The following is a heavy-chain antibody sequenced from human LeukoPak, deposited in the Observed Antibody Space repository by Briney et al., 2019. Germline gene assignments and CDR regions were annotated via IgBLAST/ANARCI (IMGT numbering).Heavy chain of an antibody. V-gene: IGHV3-23*01. CDR1: GFTFSSYA. CDR3: ARTSIAARKRFDY. CDR2: ISGSGGST. J-gene: IGHJ4*02. Sequence: GGSLRLSCAASGFTFSSYAMSWVRQAPGKGLEWVSAISGSGGSTYYADSVKGRFTISRDNSKNTLYLQMNSLRAEDTAVYYCARTSIAARKRFDYWGQGTLVTVSS. D-gene: IGHD6-6*01.